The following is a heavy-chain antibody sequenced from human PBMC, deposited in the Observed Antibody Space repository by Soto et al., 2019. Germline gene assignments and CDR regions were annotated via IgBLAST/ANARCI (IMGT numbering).Heavy chain of an antibody. J-gene: IGHJ4*02. Sequence: GGSLRLSCAASGFTFSSYSMNWVRQAPGKGLEWVSYISSSSSTIYYADSVKGRFTISRDNAKNSLYLQMNSLRAEDTAVYYCAREYCRSTSCSADYWGQGTLVTVSS. V-gene: IGHV3-48*01. D-gene: IGHD2-2*01. CDR1: GFTFSSYS. CDR2: ISSSSSTI. CDR3: AREYCRSTSCSADY.